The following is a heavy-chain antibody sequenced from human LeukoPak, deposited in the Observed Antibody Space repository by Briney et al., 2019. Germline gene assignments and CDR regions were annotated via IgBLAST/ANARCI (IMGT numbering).Heavy chain of an antibody. Sequence: LETLSLTCTVSGGSISRSFYYWGWIRQSPGKGLEWIGSIYYSDSGTMYYNPSLKSRVTMSADTSKNQFSLRVSSVTAADTAVYYCARRPPALGAFDIWGQGTMVSVSS. CDR2: IYYSDSGTM. V-gene: IGHV4-39*01. J-gene: IGHJ3*02. CDR3: ARRPPALGAFDI. CDR1: GGSISRSFYY.